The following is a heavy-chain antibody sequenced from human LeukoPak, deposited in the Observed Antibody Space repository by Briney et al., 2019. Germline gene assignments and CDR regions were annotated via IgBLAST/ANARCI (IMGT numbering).Heavy chain of an antibody. V-gene: IGHV4-59*12. D-gene: IGHD1-26*01. CDR3: ARDLSLGGFDY. CDR2: IFYSGST. J-gene: IGHJ4*02. Sequence: SETLSLTCTVSGGSINNYYWNWIRQPPGKGPEWIGYIFYSGSTYYNPSLKSRVTISVDTSKNQFSLKLSSVTAADTAVYYCARDLSLGGFDYWGQGTLVTVSS. CDR1: GGSINNYY.